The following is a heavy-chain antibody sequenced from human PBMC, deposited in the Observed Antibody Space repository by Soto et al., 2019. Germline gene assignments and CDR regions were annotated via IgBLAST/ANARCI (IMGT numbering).Heavy chain of an antibody. J-gene: IGHJ4*02. CDR1: GFSLSTSGVG. Sequence: QITLKESGPTLVKPTQTLTLTCTFSGFSLSTSGVGVGWIRQPPGKALEWLALIYWDDDKRYSPSLKSRLTITKDPSKNQVVLTMTNMDPVDTATYYCAHRSWDGSGGSCAGGQIDYWGQGTLVTVSS. D-gene: IGHD2-15*01. CDR3: AHRSWDGSGGSCAGGQIDY. V-gene: IGHV2-5*02. CDR2: IYWDDDK.